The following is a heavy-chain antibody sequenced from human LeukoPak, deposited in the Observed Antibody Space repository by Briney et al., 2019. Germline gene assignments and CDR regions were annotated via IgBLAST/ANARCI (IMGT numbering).Heavy chain of an antibody. CDR3: ARGGRWLQGFDY. CDR2: INHSGST. CDR1: GGSFSGYY. V-gene: IGHV4-34*01. J-gene: IGHJ4*02. D-gene: IGHD5-24*01. Sequence: SETLSLTCAVYGGSFSGYYWSWIRQPPGKGLEWIGEINHSGSTNYNPSLKSRVTISVDTSKNQFPLKLSSVTAADTAVYYCARGGRWLQGFDYWGQGTLVTVSS.